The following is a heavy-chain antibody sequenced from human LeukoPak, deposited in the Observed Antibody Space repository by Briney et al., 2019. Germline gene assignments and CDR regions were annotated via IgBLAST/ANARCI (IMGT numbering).Heavy chain of an antibody. CDR3: ARGRYSSSWFDY. D-gene: IGHD6-13*01. CDR2: IKHDGNEK. Sequence: GGSLRLSCAASGFAFNTYWMTWVRQAPGKGLEWVANIKHDGNEKSYVDSVKDRFTISRDNTQNSLYLQMNSLSAEDTAVYYCARGRYSSSWFDYWGQGTQVTVSS. CDR1: GFAFNTYW. V-gene: IGHV3-7*04. J-gene: IGHJ4*02.